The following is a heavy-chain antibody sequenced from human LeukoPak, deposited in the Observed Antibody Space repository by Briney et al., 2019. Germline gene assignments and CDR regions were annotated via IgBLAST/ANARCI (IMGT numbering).Heavy chain of an antibody. Sequence: SETLSLTCTVSGYSISSGYYWGWIQQPPGKGLEWIGSIYHSGSTYYNPSLKSRVTISVDTSKNQFSLKLSSVTAADTAVYYCARGLFYGDYTFDYWGQGTLVTVSS. D-gene: IGHD4-17*01. V-gene: IGHV4-38-2*02. CDR3: ARGLFYGDYTFDY. J-gene: IGHJ4*02. CDR1: GYSISSGYY. CDR2: IYHSGST.